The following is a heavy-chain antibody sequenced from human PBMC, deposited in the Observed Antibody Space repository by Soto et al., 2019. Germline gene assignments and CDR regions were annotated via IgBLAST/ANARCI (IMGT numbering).Heavy chain of an antibody. CDR2: INTGNGNT. CDR3: SKGSRMWTPDY. CDR1: GYTFTDSA. D-gene: IGHD2-21*01. J-gene: IGHJ4*02. V-gene: IGHV1-3*04. Sequence: GASVKVVCKASGYTFTDSAMHWVRQAPGQRLEWMGWINTGNGNTKFSLKFQGRGTITRDTSATTAYMELTSLRPENTAVYYCSKGSRMWTPDYWGEGTLATGS.